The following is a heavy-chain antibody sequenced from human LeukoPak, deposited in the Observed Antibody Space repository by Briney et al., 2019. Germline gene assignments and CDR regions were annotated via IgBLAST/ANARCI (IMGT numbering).Heavy chain of an antibody. CDR1: GFTFSSYG. CDR3: ARDAEGGSGMDV. D-gene: IGHD3-10*01. J-gene: IGHJ6*02. CDR2: IWYDGSNK. V-gene: IGHV3-33*01. Sequence: GRSLRLSCAASGFTFSSYGMHWVRQAPGKGLEWVAVIWYDGSNKYYADSVKGRFTISRDNSKNTLYLQMNGLRAEDTAVYYCARDAEGGSGMDVWGQGTTVTVSS.